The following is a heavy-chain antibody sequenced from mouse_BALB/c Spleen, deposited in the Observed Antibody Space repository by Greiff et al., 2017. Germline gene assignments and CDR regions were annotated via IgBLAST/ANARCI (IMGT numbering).Heavy chain of an antibody. J-gene: IGHJ3*01. Sequence: VQLQQSGPELVKPGASVKMSCKASGYTFTSYVMHWVKQKPGQGLEWIGYINPYNDGTKYNEKFKGKATLTSDKSSSTAYMELSSLTSEDSAVYYCARIPYYYGSSWFAYWGQGTLVTVSA. D-gene: IGHD1-1*01. V-gene: IGHV1-14*01. CDR3: ARIPYYYGSSWFAY. CDR2: INPYNDGT. CDR1: GYTFTSYV.